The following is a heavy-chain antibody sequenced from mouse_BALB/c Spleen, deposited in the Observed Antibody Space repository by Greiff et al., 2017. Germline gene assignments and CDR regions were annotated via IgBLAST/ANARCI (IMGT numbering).Heavy chain of an antibody. V-gene: IGHV1-18*01. CDR2: INPNNGGT. Sequence: VQLKESGPELVKPGASVKIPCKASGYTFTDYNMDWVKQSHGKSLEWIGDINPNNGGTIYNQKFKGKATLTVDKSSSTAYMELRSLTSEDTAVYYCASGGPFAYWGQGTLVTVSA. CDR1: GYTFTDYN. CDR3: ASGGPFAY. J-gene: IGHJ3*01. D-gene: IGHD3-1*01.